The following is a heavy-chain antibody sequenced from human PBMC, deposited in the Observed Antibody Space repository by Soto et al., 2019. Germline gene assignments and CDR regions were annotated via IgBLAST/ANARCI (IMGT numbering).Heavy chain of an antibody. CDR2: ISGSGGST. CDR1: GFTFSSYA. J-gene: IGHJ4*02. CDR3: ARRSSGWYCAY. D-gene: IGHD6-13*01. Sequence: EVQLLESGGGLVQPGGSLRLSCAASGFTFSSYAMNWVRQAPGKGLEWVSVISGSGGSTYYADSVKGRFTISTDNTKLTLYRQMNTLRAEDTGVYYCARRSSGWYCAYGGQGTLVTVSS. V-gene: IGHV3-23*01.